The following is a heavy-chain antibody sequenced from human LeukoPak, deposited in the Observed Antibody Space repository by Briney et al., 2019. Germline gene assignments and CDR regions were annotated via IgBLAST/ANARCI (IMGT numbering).Heavy chain of an antibody. CDR1: GVTVSSNS. V-gene: IGHV3-53*01. CDR3: ARADWDTAMIDY. J-gene: IGHJ4*02. CDR2: IYSDNT. Sequence: PGGTLRLSCTVSGVTVSSNSMSWVRQAPGKGLEWVSFIYSDNTHYSDSVQGRFTISRDNSKNTLYLQMNSLRAEDTAVYYCARADWDTAMIDYWGQGTLVTVS. D-gene: IGHD5-18*01.